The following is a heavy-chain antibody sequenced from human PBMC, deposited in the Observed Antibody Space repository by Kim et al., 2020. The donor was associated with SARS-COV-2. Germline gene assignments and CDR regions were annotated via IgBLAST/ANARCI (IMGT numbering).Heavy chain of an antibody. V-gene: IGHV3-15*01. Sequence: VKGRFTISRDDSKNTLYLQMNSRKTEDTAVYYCTTGPRSGSYYGTYYFDYWGQGTLVTVSS. D-gene: IGHD1-26*01. CDR3: TTGPRSGSYYGTYYFDY. J-gene: IGHJ4*02.